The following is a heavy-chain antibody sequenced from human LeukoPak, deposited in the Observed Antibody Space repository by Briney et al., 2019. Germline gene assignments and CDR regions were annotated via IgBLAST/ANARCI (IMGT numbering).Heavy chain of an antibody. Sequence: GGSLRLSCAASGFTFSSYSMNWVRQAPGKGLEWVSSISSSSSYIYYADSVKGRFTISRGNAKNSLYLQMNSLRAEDTAVYYCASLLYCSGGSCPFDYWGQGTLVTVSS. J-gene: IGHJ4*02. CDR3: ASLLYCSGGSCPFDY. CDR2: ISSSSSYI. D-gene: IGHD2-15*01. CDR1: GFTFSSYS. V-gene: IGHV3-21*01.